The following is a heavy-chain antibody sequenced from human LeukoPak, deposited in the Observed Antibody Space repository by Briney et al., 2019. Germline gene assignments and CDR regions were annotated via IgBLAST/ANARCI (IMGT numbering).Heavy chain of an antibody. CDR2: ISGSGGYT. Sequence: GGSLRLSCAASGFTFSSYDMTWVRQAPGKGLEWVSVISGSGGYTYYADSVKGRFTISRDNSKNTLYLHMNSLRVEDTAVYYCAKDQPSSPVYWGQGTLVTVSS. CDR1: GFTFSSYD. CDR3: AKDQPSSPVY. J-gene: IGHJ4*02. V-gene: IGHV3-23*01. D-gene: IGHD6-6*01.